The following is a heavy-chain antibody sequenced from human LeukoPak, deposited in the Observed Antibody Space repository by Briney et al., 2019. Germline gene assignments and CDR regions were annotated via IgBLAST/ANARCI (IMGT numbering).Heavy chain of an antibody. CDR2: TKSETDGGTT. Sequence: GGSLRLSCAASGFTFSNAWMSWVRQAPGEGLEWVGHTKSETDGGTTDYAAPVKGRFSISRDDSKNTVFLQMNSLKTEDTAVYFCTTDLPVYIVGPTGAWVDPWGQGILVTVSS. CDR1: GFTFSNAW. D-gene: IGHD1-26*01. CDR3: TTDLPVYIVGPTGAWVDP. J-gene: IGHJ5*02. V-gene: IGHV3-15*01.